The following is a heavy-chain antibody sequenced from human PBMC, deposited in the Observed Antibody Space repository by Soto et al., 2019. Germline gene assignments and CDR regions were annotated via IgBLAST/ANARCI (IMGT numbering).Heavy chain of an antibody. CDR2: ISAYNGNT. Sequence: ASVKVSCKASGYTFTSYGISWVRQAPGQGLEWMGWISAYNGNTRFAQKFQGRVTMTTDTSTSTAYMELRSLRSDDTAVYYCVRGDHYETSGYYPGDYWGQGTLVTVSS. CDR3: VRGDHYETSGYYPGDY. J-gene: IGHJ4*02. CDR1: GYTFTSYG. D-gene: IGHD3-22*01. V-gene: IGHV1-18*01.